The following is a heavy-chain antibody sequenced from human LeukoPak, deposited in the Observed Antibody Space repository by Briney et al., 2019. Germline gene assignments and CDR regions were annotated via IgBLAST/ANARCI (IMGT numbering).Heavy chain of an antibody. D-gene: IGHD4-17*01. CDR3: TTGGRDYGDYY. CDR1: GFTFSNAW. Sequence: GGALRLSCAASGFTFSNAWMSWVRQAPGKGLEWVARIKSKTDGGTTDYAAPVKGRFTIARDDSKNTLYLQMNSLKTEDTAVYYCTTGGRDYGDYYWGQGTLVTVSS. V-gene: IGHV3-15*01. J-gene: IGHJ4*02. CDR2: IKSKTDGGTT.